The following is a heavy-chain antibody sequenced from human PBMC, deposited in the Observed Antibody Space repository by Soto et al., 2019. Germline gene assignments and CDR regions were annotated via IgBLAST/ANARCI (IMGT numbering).Heavy chain of an antibody. J-gene: IGHJ1*01. V-gene: IGHV3-49*04. Sequence: HPGGSLRLSCTASGFTFGDYAMSWVRQAPGKGLEWVGFIRSKAYGGTTEYAASVKGRFTISRDDSKSIAYLQMNSLKTEDTAVYYCTRSYFLAVAGTGYFQHWGQGTLVTVSS. CDR2: IRSKAYGGTT. CDR3: TRSYFLAVAGTGYFQH. D-gene: IGHD6-19*01. CDR1: GFTFGDYA.